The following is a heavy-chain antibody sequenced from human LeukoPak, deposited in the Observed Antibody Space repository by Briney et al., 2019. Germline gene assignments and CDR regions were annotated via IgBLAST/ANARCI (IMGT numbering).Heavy chain of an antibody. J-gene: IGHJ3*02. CDR2: INSDGSST. V-gene: IGHV3-74*01. CDR1: GFTFSSYW. Sequence: GGSLRLSCAASGFTFSSYWMHWVRQAPGKGLVWVSRINSDGSSTSYADSVQGRFTISRDNAKNTLYLQMNSLRAEDTAVYYCARDQGYSDAFDIWGQGTMVTVSS. CDR3: ARDQGYSDAFDI. D-gene: IGHD5-18*01.